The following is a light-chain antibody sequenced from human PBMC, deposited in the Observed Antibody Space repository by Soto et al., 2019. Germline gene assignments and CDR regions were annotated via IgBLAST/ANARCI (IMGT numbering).Light chain of an antibody. Sequence: DIQMTQSPSTLSASVGDRVTITCRASQSISSWLAWYQQRPGKAPKLLIYKASNLESGFPSRFSGSGSGTELTLTISSLHPDVFATYCCQQYNSYPLTFGGGTKVEIK. CDR2: KAS. CDR3: QQYNSYPLT. J-gene: IGKJ4*01. CDR1: QSISSW. V-gene: IGKV1-5*03.